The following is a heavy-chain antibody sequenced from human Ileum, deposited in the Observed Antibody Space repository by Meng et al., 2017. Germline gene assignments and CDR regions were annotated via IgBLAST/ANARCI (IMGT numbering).Heavy chain of an antibody. J-gene: IGHJ4*02. D-gene: IGHD2/OR15-2a*01. Sequence: VQRQESGQGLVEPSGTLSLTCVVSGDSISSSNWWNWVRQPPGKGLEWIGEIFHTGSTNYNPSLKSRVTISADKSKNQFSLNLSSVTAADTAVYYCATNKNKKIDYWGQGTLVTVSS. CDR1: GDSISSSNW. CDR2: IFHTGST. CDR3: ATNKNKKIDY. V-gene: IGHV4-4*02.